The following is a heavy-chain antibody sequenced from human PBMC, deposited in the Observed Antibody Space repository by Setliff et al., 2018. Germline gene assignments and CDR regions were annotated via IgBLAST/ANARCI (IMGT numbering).Heavy chain of an antibody. CDR1: GFTFSSYW. CDR2: IKQDGSEK. J-gene: IGHJ6*02. V-gene: IGHV3-7*03. Sequence: GGSLRLSCAASGFTFSSYWMSWVRQAPGKGLEWVANIKQDGSEKYYVDSVKGRFTISRDNAKNSLYLQMNSLRAEDTAVYYCTTKVVVVAAPLSDYYYYGTDVWGQGTTVTVSS. D-gene: IGHD2-15*01. CDR3: TTKVVVVAAPLSDYYYYGTDV.